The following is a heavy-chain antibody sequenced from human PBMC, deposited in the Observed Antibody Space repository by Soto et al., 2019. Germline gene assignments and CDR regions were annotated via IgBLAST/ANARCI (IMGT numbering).Heavy chain of an antibody. CDR2: MNPNSGNT. D-gene: IGHD6-6*01. J-gene: IGHJ6*03. Sequence: ASVKVSCKASGYTFTSYDINWVRQATGQGLEWMGWMNPNSGNTGYAQKFQGRVTMTRNTSISTAYMELSSLRSEDTAVYYCARPFQGIAARLHYYYYMDVWGKGTTVTV. CDR1: GYTFTSYD. CDR3: ARPFQGIAARLHYYYYMDV. V-gene: IGHV1-8*01.